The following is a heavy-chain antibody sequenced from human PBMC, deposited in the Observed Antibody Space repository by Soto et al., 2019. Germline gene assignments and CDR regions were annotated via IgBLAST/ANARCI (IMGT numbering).Heavy chain of an antibody. CDR3: AIHIYSYGVYYPDY. D-gene: IGHD5-18*01. Sequence: PSETLSLTCTVSGGSISNYYWSWIRQPPGKGLEWIGYIYYSGSTNYNPSLKSRVTISVDTSKNPFSLKLSSVTAADTAVYYCAIHIYSYGVYYPDYCCTATLGT. J-gene: IGHJ4*02. V-gene: IGHV4-59*08. CDR1: GGSISNYY. CDR2: IYYSGST.